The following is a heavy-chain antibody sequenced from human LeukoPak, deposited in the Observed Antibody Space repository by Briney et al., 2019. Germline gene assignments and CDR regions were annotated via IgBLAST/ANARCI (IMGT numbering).Heavy chain of an antibody. CDR2: MNPNSGNT. Sequence: ASVKVSCKASGYTFTSYDINWVRQATGQGLEWMGWMNPNSGNTGYAQKFQGRVTMTRNTSISTAYMELSSLRSEDTAVYYCARWVPNYGDYLDPWGQGTLVTVSS. D-gene: IGHD4-17*01. CDR3: ARWVPNYGDYLDP. J-gene: IGHJ5*02. CDR1: GYTFTSYD. V-gene: IGHV1-8*01.